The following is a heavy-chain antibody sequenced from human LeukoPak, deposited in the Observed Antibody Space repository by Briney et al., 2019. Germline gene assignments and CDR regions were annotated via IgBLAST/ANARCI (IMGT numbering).Heavy chain of an antibody. CDR2: INPNSGGT. CDR1: GGTFSSYA. V-gene: IGHV1-2*02. CDR3: ARGRYCSETSCSDFDS. D-gene: IGHD2-2*01. Sequence: SVKVSCKASGGTFSSYAISWVRQAPGPGLEWMGWINPNSGGTDYAQKFQGRVTMIRDTSISTAYMELSRLTSDDTAVYYCARGRYCSETSCSDFDSWGQGTLVTVSS. J-gene: IGHJ4*02.